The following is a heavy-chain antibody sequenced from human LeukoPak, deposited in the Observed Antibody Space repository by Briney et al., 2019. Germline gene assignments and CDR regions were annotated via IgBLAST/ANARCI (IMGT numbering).Heavy chain of an antibody. V-gene: IGHV1-69*13. CDR3: ARGGARMS. CDR1: GYTFTSYD. CDR2: IIPIFGTA. D-gene: IGHD3-10*01. J-gene: IGHJ4*02. Sequence: ASVKVSCKASGYTFTSYDINWVRQATGQGLEWMGGIIPIFGTANYAQKFQGRVTITADESTSTAYMELSSLRSEDTAVYYCARGGARMSWGQGTLVTVSS.